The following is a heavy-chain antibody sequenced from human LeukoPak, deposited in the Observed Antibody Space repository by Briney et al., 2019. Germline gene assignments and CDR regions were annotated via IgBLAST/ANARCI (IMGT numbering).Heavy chain of an antibody. CDR1: GFTFSSYA. Sequence: GGSLRLSCAASGFTFSSYAMSWVRQAPGKGLEWVSAISGSGGSTYYADSVKGRFTISRDNSKNTVYLQMNSLGAEDTAVYYFPIDILPGTPADWFDPWGQGTLVTVSS. D-gene: IGHD3-9*01. CDR3: PIDILPGTPADWFDP. J-gene: IGHJ5*02. CDR2: ISGSGGST. V-gene: IGHV3-23*01.